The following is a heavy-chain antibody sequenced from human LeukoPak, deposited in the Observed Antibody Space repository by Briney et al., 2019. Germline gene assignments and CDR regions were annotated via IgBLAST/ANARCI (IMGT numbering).Heavy chain of an antibody. CDR1: GFTFSSYE. V-gene: IGHV3-48*03. CDR3: ARDKSWLGPGYFDY. D-gene: IGHD6-19*01. Sequence: GGSLRLSCAASGFTFSSYEMNWVRQAPGKGLEWVSYVSGSGSTIYYADSVKGRFTISRDNAKNSLYLQMNSLRAEDTAVYYCARDKSWLGPGYFDYWGQGTLVTVSS. J-gene: IGHJ4*02. CDR2: VSGSGSTI.